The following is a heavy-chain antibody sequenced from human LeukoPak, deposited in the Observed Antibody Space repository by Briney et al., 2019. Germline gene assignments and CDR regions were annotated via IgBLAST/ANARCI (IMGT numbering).Heavy chain of an antibody. D-gene: IGHD3-22*01. Sequence: SETLPLTCTVSGGSISSYYWSWIRQPPGKGLEWIGYIYYSGSTNYNPSLKSRVTISVDTSKNQFSLKLSSVTAADTAVYYCARVRAYYDSTYWYFDLWGRGTLVTVSS. V-gene: IGHV4-59*01. CDR2: IYYSGST. CDR3: ARVRAYYDSTYWYFDL. CDR1: GGSISSYY. J-gene: IGHJ2*01.